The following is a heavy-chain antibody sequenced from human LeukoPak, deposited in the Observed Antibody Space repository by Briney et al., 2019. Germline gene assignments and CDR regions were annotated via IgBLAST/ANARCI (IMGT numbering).Heavy chain of an antibody. Sequence: PSETLSHTRGLSVDSIRDYLWIWMRQPPGKGLEWIGHVSNSGSTKYNPSLKSRVTISIDTSKKHFSLKLSSVTAADTAVYYCASRAYYDSSGLDYWGQGILVTVSS. V-gene: IGHV4-59*08. CDR1: VDSIRDYL. J-gene: IGHJ4*02. CDR2: VSNSGST. D-gene: IGHD3-22*01. CDR3: ASRAYYDSSGLDY.